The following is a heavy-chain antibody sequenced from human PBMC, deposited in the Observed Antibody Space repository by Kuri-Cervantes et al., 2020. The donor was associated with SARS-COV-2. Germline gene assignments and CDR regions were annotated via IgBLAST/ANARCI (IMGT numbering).Heavy chain of an antibody. D-gene: IGHD5-18*01. CDR1: GFTFSSYA. J-gene: IGHJ4*02. CDR2: ISYDGSNK. CDR3: ARDGLYSYGLHY. Sequence: GGSLRLSCAASGFTFSSYAMSWVRQAPGKGLEWVAVISYDGSNKYYADSVKGRFTISRDNSKNTLYLQMNSLRAEDTAVYYCARDGLYSYGLHYWGQGTLVTVSS. V-gene: IGHV3-30*04.